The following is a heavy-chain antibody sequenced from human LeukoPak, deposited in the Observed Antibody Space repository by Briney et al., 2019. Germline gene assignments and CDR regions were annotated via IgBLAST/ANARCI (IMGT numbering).Heavy chain of an antibody. CDR1: GYTFTSYY. Sequence: ASVKVSCKTSGYTFTSYYIHWVRQAPGQGLEWMGIINPSGGSTSYAQKFQGRVTMTRDTSTSTVYMYLSSLGSEDMAVYYCARDSLYGVVDYWGQGTLVTVSS. D-gene: IGHD4-17*01. CDR3: ARDSLYGVVDY. V-gene: IGHV1-46*01. J-gene: IGHJ4*02. CDR2: INPSGGST.